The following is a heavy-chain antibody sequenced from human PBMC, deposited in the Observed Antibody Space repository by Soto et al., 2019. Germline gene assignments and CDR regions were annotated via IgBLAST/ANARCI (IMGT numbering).Heavy chain of an antibody. CDR1: GFTFSDYY. D-gene: IGHD2-2*02. J-gene: IGHJ4*02. CDR2: ISSSGSTI. CDR3: ARDGIVVPAAIWGLDY. Sequence: GGSLRLSCAASGFTFSDYYMSWIRQAPGKGLEWVSYISSSGSTIYYADSVKGRFTISRDNAKNSLYLQMNSLRAEDTAVYYCARDGIVVPAAIWGLDYWGQGTLVTVSS. V-gene: IGHV3-11*01.